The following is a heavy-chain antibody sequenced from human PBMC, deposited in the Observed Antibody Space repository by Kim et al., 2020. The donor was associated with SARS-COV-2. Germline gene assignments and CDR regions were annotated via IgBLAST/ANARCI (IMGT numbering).Heavy chain of an antibody. V-gene: IGHV4-39*01. J-gene: IGHJ4*02. Sequence: NPSLKSRVTISVDTSKNQFSLKLSSVTAADTAVYYCARHGYDYGDYTHDYWGQGTLVTVSS. D-gene: IGHD4-17*01. CDR3: ARHGYDYGDYTHDY.